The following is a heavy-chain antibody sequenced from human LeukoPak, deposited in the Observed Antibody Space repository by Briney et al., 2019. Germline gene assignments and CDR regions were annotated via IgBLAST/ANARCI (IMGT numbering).Heavy chain of an antibody. Sequence: GGSLRLSCAASGFTFSSYAMHWVRQAPGKGLEWVAVISYDGSNKYYADSVKGRFTISRDNSKNTLYLQMNSLRAEDTAVYYCAREAIVVVPAESYFDYWGQGTLVTVSS. CDR1: GFTFSSYA. CDR2: ISYDGSNK. CDR3: AREAIVVVPAESYFDY. V-gene: IGHV3-30-3*01. J-gene: IGHJ4*02. D-gene: IGHD2-2*01.